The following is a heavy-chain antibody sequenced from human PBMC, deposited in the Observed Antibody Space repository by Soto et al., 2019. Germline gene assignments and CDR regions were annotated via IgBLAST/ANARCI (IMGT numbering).Heavy chain of an antibody. CDR2: ISGSGGST. Sequence: PGGSLRLSCAASGFTFSSYAMSWVRQAPGKGLEWVSAISGSGGSTYYADSVKGRFTISRDNSKNTLYLQMNSLRAEDTAVYYYAKAVDCSGGSCYSGDYYYYMDVWGKGTTVTVSS. J-gene: IGHJ6*03. CDR3: AKAVDCSGGSCYSGDYYYYMDV. V-gene: IGHV3-23*01. CDR1: GFTFSSYA. D-gene: IGHD2-15*01.